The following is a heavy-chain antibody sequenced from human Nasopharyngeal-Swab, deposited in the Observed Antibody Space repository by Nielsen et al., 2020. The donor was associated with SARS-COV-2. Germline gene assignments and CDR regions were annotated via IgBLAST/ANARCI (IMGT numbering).Heavy chain of an antibody. D-gene: IGHD6-13*01. J-gene: IGHJ4*02. CDR1: GGSISSSTYY. CDR2: IYYGGST. V-gene: IGHV4-39*01. CDR3: ATLSSSWYEYYFDY. Sequence: SEILSLTCTVSGGSISSSTYYWAWICQPPGKGLEWIGSIYYGGSTYYNPSLKSRVTISVDTSKNQFSLKLSSVTAADTAVYYCATLSSSWYEYYFDYWGQGTLVTASS.